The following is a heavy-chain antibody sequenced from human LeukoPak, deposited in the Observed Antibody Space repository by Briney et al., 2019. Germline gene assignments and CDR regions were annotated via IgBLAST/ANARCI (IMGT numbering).Heavy chain of an antibody. D-gene: IGHD3-9*01. J-gene: IGHJ4*02. CDR1: GFTFRNYG. Sequence: PGGSLRLSYAASGFTFRNYGMHWVRQAPGKGLEWVAFIRSDGSDKYYADSVKGRFTISRDTSKNSLYLQMNSLRAEDTAVYYCARDPYDILTGYPYYFDYWGQGTLVTVSS. CDR2: IRSDGSDK. CDR3: ARDPYDILTGYPYYFDY. V-gene: IGHV3-30*02.